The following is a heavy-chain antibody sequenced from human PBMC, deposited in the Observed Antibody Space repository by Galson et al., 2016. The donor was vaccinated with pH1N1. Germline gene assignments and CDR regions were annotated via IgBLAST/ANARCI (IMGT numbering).Heavy chain of an antibody. CDR3: ASSYCSSTSCYGGSYYYYVMDV. J-gene: IGHJ6*02. V-gene: IGHV7-4-1*04. Sequence: SVKVSCKASGYTFTSNAMNWVRQAPGQGLEWMGWINTNTGNPTYAQGFTGRFVFSLDTSVSMAYLQISSLKAEGTAVYYCASSYCSSTSCYGGSYYYYVMDVWGRGTAVTVAS. CDR2: INTNTGNP. D-gene: IGHD2-2*01. CDR1: GYTFTSNA.